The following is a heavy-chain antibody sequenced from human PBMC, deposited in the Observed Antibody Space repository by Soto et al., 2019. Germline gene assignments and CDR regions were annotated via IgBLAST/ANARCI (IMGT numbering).Heavy chain of an antibody. D-gene: IGHD3-9*01. CDR2: IYYSGST. CDR1: GGSLSSGNYY. V-gene: IGHV4-30-4*01. CDR3: ARTPLTGNKRDYYFDY. Sequence: PSETLSLTCTVSGGSLSSGNYYWSWIRQPPGKGLEWIGHIYYSGSTYYNPSLKSRVTISADTSKNQLSLKLSSVTAADTAVYYCARTPLTGNKRDYYFDYWGQGTLVT. J-gene: IGHJ4*02.